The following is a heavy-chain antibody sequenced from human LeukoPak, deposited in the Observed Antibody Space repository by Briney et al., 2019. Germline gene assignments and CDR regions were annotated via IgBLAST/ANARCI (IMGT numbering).Heavy chain of an antibody. D-gene: IGHD3-3*01. V-gene: IGHV3-49*03. CDR1: GFNFGDYS. Sequence: GGSLRLSGTASGFNFGDYSLSWFRQAPGVGLEWVAFIRREGYGGTTEYAASVKGRFTISRDDSKSIAYLQMNSLKTEDTGVYYCTRDHDFWRGPLDVWGKGTTVTVSS. CDR2: IRREGYGGTT. CDR3: TRDHDFWRGPLDV. J-gene: IGHJ6*04.